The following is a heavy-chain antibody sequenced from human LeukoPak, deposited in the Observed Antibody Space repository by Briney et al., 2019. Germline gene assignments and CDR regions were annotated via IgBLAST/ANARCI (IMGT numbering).Heavy chain of an antibody. CDR1: GFTFSSYA. Sequence: GGSLRLSCAASGFTFSSYAMSWFRQAPGKGLEWVSVISGNGGRTYYADSVKGRFTISRDTSKNTLYLQMNDLRADDTAVYYCTKLKGWYGEGFFDYWGQGTLVTVSS. V-gene: IGHV3-23*01. D-gene: IGHD6-19*01. CDR2: ISGNGGRT. J-gene: IGHJ4*02. CDR3: TKLKGWYGEGFFDY.